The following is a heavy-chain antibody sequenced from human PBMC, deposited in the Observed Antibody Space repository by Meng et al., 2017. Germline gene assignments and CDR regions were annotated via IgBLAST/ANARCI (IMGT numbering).Heavy chain of an antibody. D-gene: IGHD3-10*01. J-gene: IGHJ4*02. CDR3: ARSFTMALGFDY. CDR1: GFNFSSYD. CDR2: IWYDGGNN. V-gene: IGHV3-33*01. Sequence: HVEQVEYAGRGVQPGRSLRFLSAAFGFNFSSYDMHWVRQAPGKGRVGVVVIWYDGGNNYYADSVKGRFTISRDNSKNTLYLQMNSLRAEDTAVYYCARSFTMALGFDYWGQGTLVTVSS.